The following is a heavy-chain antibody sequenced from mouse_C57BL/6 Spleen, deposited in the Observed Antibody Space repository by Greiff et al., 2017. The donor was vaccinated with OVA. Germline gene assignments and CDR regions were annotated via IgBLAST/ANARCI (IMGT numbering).Heavy chain of an antibody. J-gene: IGHJ2*01. CDR3: ARSGDYVSYYFDY. D-gene: IGHD2-4*01. V-gene: IGHV1-4*01. CDR1: GYTFTSYT. Sequence: VKLMESGAELARPGASVKMSCKASGYTFTSYTMHWVKQRPGQGLEWIGYINPSSGYTKYNQKFKDKATLTADKSSSTAYMQLSSLTSEDSAVYYCARSGDYVSYYFDYWGQGTTLTVSS. CDR2: INPSSGYT.